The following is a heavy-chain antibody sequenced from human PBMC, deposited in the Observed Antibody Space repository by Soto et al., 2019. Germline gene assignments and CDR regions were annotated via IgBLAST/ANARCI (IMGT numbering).Heavy chain of an antibody. V-gene: IGHV1-69*04. CDR2: IIPILGIA. D-gene: IGHD6-6*01. CDR1: GGTFSSYT. Sequence: SVKVSCKASGGTFSSYTISWVRQAPGQGLEWMGRIIPILGIANYAQKFQGRVTITADKSTSTAYMELSSLRSEDTAVYYCEREDEQLDLVGLASRAVSSYYSYMDVWGKGTTVTVSS. J-gene: IGHJ6*03. CDR3: EREDEQLDLVGLASRAVSSYYSYMDV.